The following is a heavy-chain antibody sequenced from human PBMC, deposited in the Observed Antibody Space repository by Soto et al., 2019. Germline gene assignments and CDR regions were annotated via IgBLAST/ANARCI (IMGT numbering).Heavy chain of an antibody. V-gene: IGHV1-69*01. D-gene: IGHD3-10*01. J-gene: IGHJ4*02. CDR1: GGTFSSYA. CDR2: IIPIFCTA. Sequence: ASVKVSCKASGGTFSSYAISWVRQAPGQGLEWMGGIIPIFCTANYAQKFQGRVTITADESTSTAYMELSSLRSEDTGVYYCARDSGRGAMDTFDYWGQGTLVTVSS. CDR3: ARDSGRGAMDTFDY.